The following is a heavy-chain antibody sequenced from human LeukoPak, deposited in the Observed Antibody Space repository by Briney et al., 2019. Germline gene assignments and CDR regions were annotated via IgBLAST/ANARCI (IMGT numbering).Heavy chain of an antibody. Sequence: SQTLSLTCAISGDSVFSNSAAWNWIRQSPSRGLEWLGRTYYRSKWYNDYAVSVKSRIIINPDTSKNQFSLQLKSVTHEDTAVYYCVRDVGFDFDYWGQGTLVSVSS. V-gene: IGHV6-1*01. CDR1: GDSVFSNSAA. CDR2: TYYRSKWYN. J-gene: IGHJ4*02. D-gene: IGHD3-10*01. CDR3: VRDVGFDFDY.